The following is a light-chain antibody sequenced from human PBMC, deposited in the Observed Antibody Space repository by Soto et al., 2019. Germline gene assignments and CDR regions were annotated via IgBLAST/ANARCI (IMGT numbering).Light chain of an antibody. CDR1: QSIRTW. CDR2: KAS. V-gene: IGKV1-5*03. CDR3: QQYNSYWT. Sequence: QVTQVPSYLSASVGDSVTITCRASQSIRTWLACYQQKPGSAPNLLIYKASTLDSGVPSRFSGNGSGTDFALTINNVQPEDCATYYCQQYNSYWTFGLGTKVDIK. J-gene: IGKJ1*01.